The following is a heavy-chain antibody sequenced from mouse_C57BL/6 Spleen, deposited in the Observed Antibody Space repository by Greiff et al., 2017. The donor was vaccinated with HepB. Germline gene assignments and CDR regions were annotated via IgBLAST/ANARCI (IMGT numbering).Heavy chain of an antibody. Sequence: EVMLVESGGGLVQPIASLKLSCAASGFSFNTYAMNWVRQDAGKGLEWVARISSKSNNDATYYAESVKARFTNSRVDSESMLYLQMNNLETEDTAMYFCVRQTGDWGQGTLVTVSS. CDR1: GFSFNTYA. CDR2: ISSKSNNDAT. V-gene: IGHV10-1*01. CDR3: VRQTGD. J-gene: IGHJ3*01.